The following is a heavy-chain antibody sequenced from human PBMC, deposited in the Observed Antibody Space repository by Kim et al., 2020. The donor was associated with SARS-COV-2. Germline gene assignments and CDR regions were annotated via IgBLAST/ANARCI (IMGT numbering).Heavy chain of an antibody. D-gene: IGHD5-18*01. V-gene: IGHV5-51*01. J-gene: IGHJ5*02. Sequence: GESLKISCKGSGYSFTSYWIGWVRQMPGKGLEWMGIIYPGDSDTRYSPSFQGQVTISADKSISTAYLQWSSLKASDTAMYYCARLGGGVKARWIQLKWGWFDPWGQGTLVTVSS. CDR3: ARLGGGVKARWIQLKWGWFDP. CDR2: IYPGDSDT. CDR1: GYSFTSYW.